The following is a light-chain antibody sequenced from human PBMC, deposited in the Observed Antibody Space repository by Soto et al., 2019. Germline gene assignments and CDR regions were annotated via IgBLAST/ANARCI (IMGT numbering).Light chain of an antibody. V-gene: IGLV2-8*01. CDR1: SSDVGGYNY. Sequence: QSALTQPASVSGSPGQSITISCTGTSSDVGGYNYVSWYQQHPGKAPKLMIYEVNKRPSGVPDRFSGSKSGNTASLTVSGLQAEDEADYYCSSFAGSNNYVLFGGGTKVTVL. CDR2: EVN. J-gene: IGLJ2*01. CDR3: SSFAGSNNYVL.